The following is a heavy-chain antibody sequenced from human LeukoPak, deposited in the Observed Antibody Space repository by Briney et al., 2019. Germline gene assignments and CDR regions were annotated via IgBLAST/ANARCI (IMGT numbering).Heavy chain of an antibody. CDR1: GFTFSTYA. J-gene: IGHJ3*02. Sequence: PGGSLRLSCAASGFTFSTYAMHWVRQAPGKGLEWVAIISYDGSNKNHADSVKGRFSISRDNSKNTVYLQMNSLRAEDTAVYYCARFRQQLVLGAFDIWGQGTMVTVSS. V-gene: IGHV3-30*04. CDR3: ARFRQQLVLGAFDI. D-gene: IGHD6-13*01. CDR2: ISYDGSNK.